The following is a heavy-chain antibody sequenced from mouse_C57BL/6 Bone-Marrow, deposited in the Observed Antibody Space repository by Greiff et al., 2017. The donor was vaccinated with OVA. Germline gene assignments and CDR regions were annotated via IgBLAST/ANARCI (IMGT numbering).Heavy chain of an antibody. CDR2: IYPGSGST. Sequence: QVQLQQPGAELVKPGASVKMSCKASGYTFTSYWITWVKQRPGQGLEWIGDIYPGSGSTNYNEKFKSKATLSVDTSSSTAYMQLSSLTSEDSAVYYCSAGDYYVSSYGYGCFDVWGTGTTVTVSS. CDR3: SAGDYYVSSYGYGCFDV. J-gene: IGHJ1*03. V-gene: IGHV1-55*01. D-gene: IGHD1-1*01. CDR1: GYTFTSYW.